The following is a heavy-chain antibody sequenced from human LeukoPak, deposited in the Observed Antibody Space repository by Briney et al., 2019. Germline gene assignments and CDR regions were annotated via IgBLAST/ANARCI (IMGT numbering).Heavy chain of an antibody. CDR1: GFTFSSYA. D-gene: IGHD3-22*01. Sequence: GGSLRLSCAASGFTFSSYAMNWVRQAPGKGLEWVSAISGGGGSTYYADSVKGRFTISRDNSKNTLYLQMNSLRAEDTAVYYCARGRNYYENSSFPYYFDYWGQGTLVTVPS. CDR3: ARGRNYYENSSFPYYFDY. J-gene: IGHJ4*02. CDR2: ISGGGGST. V-gene: IGHV3-23*01.